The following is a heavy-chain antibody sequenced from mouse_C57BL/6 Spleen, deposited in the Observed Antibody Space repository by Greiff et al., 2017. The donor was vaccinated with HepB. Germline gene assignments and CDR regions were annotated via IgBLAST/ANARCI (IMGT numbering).Heavy chain of an antibody. CDR1: GFTFSDYG. D-gene: IGHD1-1*01. Sequence: EVKLVESGGGLVKPGGSLKLSCAASGFTFSDYGMHWVRQAPEKGLEWVAYISSGSSTIYYADTVKGRFTISRDNAKNTLFLQMTSLRSEDTAMYYCARQDYGSSPAGFAYWGQGTLVTVSA. CDR2: ISSGSSTI. V-gene: IGHV5-17*01. CDR3: ARQDYGSSPAGFAY. J-gene: IGHJ3*01.